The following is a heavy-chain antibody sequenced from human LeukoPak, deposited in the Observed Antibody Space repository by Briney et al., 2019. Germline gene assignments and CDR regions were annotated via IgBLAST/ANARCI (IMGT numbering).Heavy chain of an antibody. V-gene: IGHV3-23*01. D-gene: IGHD3-16*01. CDR3: AKDRDDYVWGSYLGAFDI. Sequence: PGGSLRLSCAASGFTFSTFAMIWVRQPPGKGLEWVSSIFQGGGEIHYADSVRGRFTISRDNSKSTLFLQMNSLRAEDTAVFYCAKDRDDYVWGSYLGAFDIWGQGTMVTVSS. CDR1: GFTFSTFA. J-gene: IGHJ3*02. CDR2: IFQGGGEI.